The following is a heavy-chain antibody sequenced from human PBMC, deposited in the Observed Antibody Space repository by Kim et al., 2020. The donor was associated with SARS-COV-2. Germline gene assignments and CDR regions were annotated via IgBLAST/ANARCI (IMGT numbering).Heavy chain of an antibody. CDR2: ISAYNGNT. J-gene: IGHJ6*02. V-gene: IGHV1-18*04. CDR1: GYTFTSYG. CDR3: ARDTIFGVVWSGFAKNDYYYYGMDV. Sequence: ASVKVSCKASGYTFTSYGISWVRQAPGQGLEWMGWISAYNGNTNYAQKLQGRVTMTTDTSTSTAYMELRSLRSDDTAVYYCARDTIFGVVWSGFAKNDYYYYGMDVWGQGTTVTVSS. D-gene: IGHD3-3*01.